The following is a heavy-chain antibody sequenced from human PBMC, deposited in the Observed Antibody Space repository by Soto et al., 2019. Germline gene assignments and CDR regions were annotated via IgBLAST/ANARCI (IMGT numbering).Heavy chain of an antibody. J-gene: IGHJ3*02. CDR2: ISGSGGST. D-gene: IGHD1-1*01. CDR1: GFTFSSYA. CDR3: AKIQRQDDFDI. Sequence: EVQLLESGGGLVQPGGSLRLSCAASGFTFSSYAMSWVRQAPGKGLEWVSDISGSGGSTYYEDSVKGRFTISRDNAKNPLYLQMNSLRAEDTAVYYCAKIQRQDDFDIWVQGTMVTVSS. V-gene: IGHV3-23*01.